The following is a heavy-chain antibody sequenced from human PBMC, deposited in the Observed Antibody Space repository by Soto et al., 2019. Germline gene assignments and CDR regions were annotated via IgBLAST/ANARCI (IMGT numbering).Heavy chain of an antibody. CDR3: ARGGQQFLDY. J-gene: IGHJ4*02. Sequence: SETLSLTCAVSGASISSSGYSWSWIRQPPGRGLEWIGYVFHSETTYYNPSLKSRVTMSVDSSKNQFSLKLTSVTAADTAVYYCARGGQQFLDYWGQGTLVTVSS. CDR2: VFHSETT. V-gene: IGHV4-30-2*01. D-gene: IGHD4-4*01. CDR1: GASISSSGYS.